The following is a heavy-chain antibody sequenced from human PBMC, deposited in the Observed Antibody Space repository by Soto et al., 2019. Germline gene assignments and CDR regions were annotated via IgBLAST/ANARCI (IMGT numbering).Heavy chain of an antibody. CDR1: GGSISSSSYY. CDR3: ARGLYNYETKAYMDV. CDR2: ISCSGST. Sequence: PSETLSLTCTVSGGSISSSSYYWGWIRHPPGKGLECIGSISCSGSTNYNPSLKSRVTISVDKSKNHFSLKLSSVTAADTAVYYCARGLYNYETKAYMDVWDKGTTVTVSS. D-gene: IGHD3-16*01. J-gene: IGHJ6*03. V-gene: IGHV4-39*02.